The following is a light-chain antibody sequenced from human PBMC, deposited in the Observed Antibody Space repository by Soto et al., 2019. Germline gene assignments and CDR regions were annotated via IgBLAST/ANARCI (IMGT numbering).Light chain of an antibody. CDR3: QQYNNWRT. CDR1: QSVSSN. CDR2: GAS. V-gene: IGKV3-15*01. Sequence: EILITQSPATLSVSPGERATLSCRASQSVSSNLAWYQQKPGQAPRLLIYGASTRATGIPARFSGSGSGTEFTLTIRSLQSEDFAVYYCQQYNNWRTFGQGTKVDIK. J-gene: IGKJ1*01.